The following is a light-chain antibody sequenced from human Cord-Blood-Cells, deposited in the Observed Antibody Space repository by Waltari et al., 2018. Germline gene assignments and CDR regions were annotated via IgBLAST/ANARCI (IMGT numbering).Light chain of an antibody. V-gene: IGLV1-40*01. Sequence: QAVLTQPPSVAGAPGQRVTISCTGNSHHIGPGYDGHWYQQLPGTAPKLPTNGNSTRPQGVPDRFSASKSGTSASLATTGRQAEDGADYYCQSHASSLSGWMFGGGTKLTVL. CDR2: GNS. CDR1: SHHIGPGYD. J-gene: IGLJ3*02. CDR3: QSHASSLSGWM.